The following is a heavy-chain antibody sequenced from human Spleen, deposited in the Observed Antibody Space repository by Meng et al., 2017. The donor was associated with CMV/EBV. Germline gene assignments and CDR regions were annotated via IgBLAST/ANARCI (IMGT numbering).Heavy chain of an antibody. V-gene: IGHV3-23*01. CDR1: GFTFKYVA. J-gene: IGHJ6*02. D-gene: IGHD2/OR15-2a*01. CDR2: ISGSSSTT. Sequence: SGFTFKYVAMGWVRQAPGKRLEWVSSISGSSSTTYYADSVKGRFTISRDNSRNTLFLLMNSLRAEDTALYYCAKYVRGDYYYYGMDVWGQGTTVTVSS. CDR3: AKYVRGDYYYYGMDV.